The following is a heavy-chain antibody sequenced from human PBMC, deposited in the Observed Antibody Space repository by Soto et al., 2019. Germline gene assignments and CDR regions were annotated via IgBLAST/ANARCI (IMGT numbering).Heavy chain of an antibody. CDR1: GYSFTSYW. D-gene: IGHD3-10*01. CDR3: ARHGVRGVHLSNWFDP. V-gene: IGHV5-10-1*01. J-gene: IGHJ5*02. CDR2: IDPSDSYT. Sequence: PGESLKISCKGSGYSFTSYWFSWVRQMPGKGLEWMGRIDPSDSYTNYSPSFQGHVTISADKSISTAYLQWSSLKASDTAMYYCARHGVRGVHLSNWFDPWGQGTLVTVSS.